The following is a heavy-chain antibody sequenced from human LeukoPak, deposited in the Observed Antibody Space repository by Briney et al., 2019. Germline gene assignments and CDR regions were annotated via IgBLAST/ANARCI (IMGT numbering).Heavy chain of an antibody. CDR2: IYTSGST. D-gene: IGHD6-19*01. V-gene: IGHV4-4*07. J-gene: IGHJ4*02. Sequence: SETLSLTCTVSGGSISSYYWSWIRQPAGKGLEWIGRIYTSGSTNYNPSLKSRVTMSVDTSKNQYSLKLSSVTAADTAVYYCARGSIFGQWLVDLDYWGQGTLVTVSS. CDR1: GGSISSYY. CDR3: ARGSIFGQWLVDLDY.